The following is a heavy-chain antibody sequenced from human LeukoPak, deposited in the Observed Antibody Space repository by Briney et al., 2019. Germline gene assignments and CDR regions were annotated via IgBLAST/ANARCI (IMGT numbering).Heavy chain of an antibody. D-gene: IGHD6-19*01. Sequence: GGSLKLSCAASGFTFSCSAMHWVRQASGKGLEGVGRIRSKANSYATAYAASVKGRFTISRDDSKNTAYLQMNSLKTEDTAVYYCTRGYSSGWYYFDYWGQGTLVTVSS. CDR2: IRSKANSYAT. J-gene: IGHJ4*02. V-gene: IGHV3-73*01. CDR1: GFTFSCSA. CDR3: TRGYSSGWYYFDY.